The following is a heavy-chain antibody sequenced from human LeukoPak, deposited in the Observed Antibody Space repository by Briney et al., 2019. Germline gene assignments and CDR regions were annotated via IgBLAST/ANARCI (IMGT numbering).Heavy chain of an antibody. D-gene: IGHD6-13*01. CDR1: GFTFSSYS. V-gene: IGHV3-21*04. Sequence: PGGSLRLSCAASGFTFSSYSMNWVRQAPGKGLEWVSSISSSSSYIYYADSVKGRFTISRDNAKNSLYLQMNSLRAEDTAVYYCAKDYFPSSSWHLSYVVASPRANQHRSFDYWGQGTLVTVSS. CDR2: ISSSSSYI. J-gene: IGHJ4*02. CDR3: AKDYFPSSSWHLSYVVASPRANQHRSFDY.